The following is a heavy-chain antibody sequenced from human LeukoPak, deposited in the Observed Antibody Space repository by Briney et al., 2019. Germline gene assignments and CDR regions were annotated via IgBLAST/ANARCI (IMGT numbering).Heavy chain of an antibody. CDR3: ARDGDTVTTAFDY. CDR2: IYYSGST. D-gene: IGHD4-17*01. Sequence: SETLSLTCAVYGGSFSGYFWGWIRQPPGKGLEWIGNIYYSGSTYYNPSLKSRVTISVDTSKNQFSLKLSSVTAADTAVYYCARDGDTVTTAFDYWGQGTLVTVSS. J-gene: IGHJ4*02. CDR1: GGSFSGYF. V-gene: IGHV4-34*01.